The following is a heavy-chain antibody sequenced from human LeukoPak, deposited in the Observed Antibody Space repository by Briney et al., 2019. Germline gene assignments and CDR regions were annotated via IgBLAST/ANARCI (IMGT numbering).Heavy chain of an antibody. V-gene: IGHV1-2*04. CDR1: GGTFSSYA. CDR2: INPNSGGT. D-gene: IGHD6-19*01. CDR3: AREGGSGWDYYGMDV. J-gene: IGHJ6*02. Sequence: ASVKVSCKASGGTFSSYAISWVRQAPGQGLEWMGWINPNSGGTNYAQKFQGWVTMTRDTSISTAYMELNRLRSDDTAVYYCAREGGSGWDYYGMDVWGQGTTVTVSS.